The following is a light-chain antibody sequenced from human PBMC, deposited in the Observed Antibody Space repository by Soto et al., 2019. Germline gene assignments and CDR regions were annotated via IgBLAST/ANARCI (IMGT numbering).Light chain of an antibody. CDR3: QQYYRSCT. CDR2: DAS. Sequence: DIRLTQSPSTLSASVGDRVTITCRASQSVTDWLAWYQQKPGKAPKLLIYDASSLQSGVPSRFSGSGSGTEFSLTISSLLPDDFATYYCQQYYRSCTFGEGTKVAIK. CDR1: QSVTDW. J-gene: IGKJ4*01. V-gene: IGKV1-5*01.